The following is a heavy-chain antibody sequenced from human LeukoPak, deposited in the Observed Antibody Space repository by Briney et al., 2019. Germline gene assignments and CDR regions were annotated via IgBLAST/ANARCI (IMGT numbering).Heavy chain of an antibody. Sequence: PGEPLEISCKGSGYSFTSYWIAWVRQMPGKGLEWMGIIYPGDSDTRYSPSFQGQVTISADKSISTAYLQWSSLKASDTAMYYCARGYCSSTTCRRLDYWGQGTLVTVSS. D-gene: IGHD2-2*01. J-gene: IGHJ4*02. V-gene: IGHV5-51*01. CDR1: GYSFTSYW. CDR3: ARGYCSSTTCRRLDY. CDR2: IYPGDSDT.